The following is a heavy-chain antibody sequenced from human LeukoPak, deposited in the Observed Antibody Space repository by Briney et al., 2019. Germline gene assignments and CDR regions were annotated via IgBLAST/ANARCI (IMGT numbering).Heavy chain of an antibody. CDR2: ISYSGST. V-gene: IGHV4-39*07. Sequence: PSETLSLTCTVSGGSISSRSYYWGWIRQPPGKGLEWIGSISYSGSTYYNPSLKSRVTISVDTSKNQFSLKLSSVTAADTAVYYCARRSYSSGWYVGYWGQGTLVTVSS. CDR1: GGSISSRSYY. CDR3: ARRSYSSGWYVGY. J-gene: IGHJ4*02. D-gene: IGHD6-19*01.